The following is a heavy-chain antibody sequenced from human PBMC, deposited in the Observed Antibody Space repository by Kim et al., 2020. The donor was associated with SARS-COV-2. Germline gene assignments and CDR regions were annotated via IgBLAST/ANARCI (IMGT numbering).Heavy chain of an antibody. V-gene: IGHV5-51*01. CDR2: VYPAESHI. Sequence: GESLKISCKASGYSFSSYWIGWVRHMPGKGLEWMGVVYPAESHIRYSPSFEGQVTISADKSANTAYLQWNSLKASDTAIYYCARAHASGTFYYYHFPMDIWGQGTTVIVS. D-gene: IGHD1-7*01. CDR1: GYSFSSYW. J-gene: IGHJ6*02. CDR3: ARAHASGTFYYYHFPMDI.